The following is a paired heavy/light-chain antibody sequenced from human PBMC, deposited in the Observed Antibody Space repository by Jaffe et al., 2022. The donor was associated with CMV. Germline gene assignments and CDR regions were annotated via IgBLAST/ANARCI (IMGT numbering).Light chain of an antibody. CDR1: SSNIGSNA. Sequence: QSVLTQPPSVSEAPGQRVTISCSGSSSNIGSNAVNWYQQLPGKTPKVLIYYDHLMPSGVSDRFSGSKSGTSASLAISGLQPEDEADYYCATWDDSLNGWVFGGGTKLTVL. V-gene: IGLV1-36*01. J-gene: IGLJ3*02. CDR2: YDH. CDR3: ATWDDSLNGWV.
Heavy chain of an antibody. D-gene: IGHD3-9*01. V-gene: IGHV3-21*02. Sequence: EVQLVESGGGLVKPGGSLRLSCAASAFPFESYRMNWVRQAPGKGLEWVSSISSSSTSIFYADSVKGRFTISRDNAKTSLYLQMDSLRAEDTAIYYCVRESRLGGDDNLTGYILGYFYMDVWGKGTTVTVSS. CDR1: AFPFESYR. J-gene: IGHJ6*03. CDR3: VRESRLGGDDNLTGYILGYFYMDV. CDR2: ISSSSTSI.